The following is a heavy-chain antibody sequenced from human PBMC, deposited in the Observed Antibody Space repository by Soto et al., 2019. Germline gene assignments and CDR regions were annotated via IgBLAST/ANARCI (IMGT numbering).Heavy chain of an antibody. V-gene: IGHV4-39*01. CDR1: GDSISSGSYY. CDR2: VYYSGSP. CDR3: AKVHSALFLY. J-gene: IGHJ4*02. D-gene: IGHD5-18*01. Sequence: SETLSLTCIVSGDSISSGSYYWGWIRQPPGKGLEWIGSVYYSGSPYYNPSLQSRVTISLETSKNQFSLNLTSVTAADTAIYYWAKVHSALFLYWGPGALVTVSS.